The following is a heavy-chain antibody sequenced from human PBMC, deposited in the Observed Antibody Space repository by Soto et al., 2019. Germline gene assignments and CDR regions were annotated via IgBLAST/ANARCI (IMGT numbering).Heavy chain of an antibody. CDR3: ARFPGYDFWSGYFFDY. Sequence: QVQLVQSGAEVKKPGSSVKVSCKASGGTFSSYAISWVRQAPGQGLEWMGGIIPIFGTANYAQKFQGRVTITADESTSTDYMELSSLRSEDTAVYYCARFPGYDFWSGYFFDYWGQGTLVTVSS. V-gene: IGHV1-69*01. CDR1: GGTFSSYA. D-gene: IGHD3-3*01. CDR2: IIPIFGTA. J-gene: IGHJ4*02.